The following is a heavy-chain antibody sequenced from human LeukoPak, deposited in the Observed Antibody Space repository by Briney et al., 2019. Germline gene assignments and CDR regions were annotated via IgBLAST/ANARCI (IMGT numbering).Heavy chain of an antibody. J-gene: IGHJ5*02. CDR1: GFTVSNNY. V-gene: IGHV3-66*01. CDR2: IYSGGGA. D-gene: IGHD4/OR15-4a*01. Sequence: GGSLRLSCAASGFTVSNNYMNWVRQAPGKGLEWVSLIYSGGGAHYADSVKGRFTISRDSSKNTLYLQMNSLRAEDTAVYYCARDPPAVRTNTYAWGQGTLVTVSS. CDR3: ARDPPAVRTNTYA.